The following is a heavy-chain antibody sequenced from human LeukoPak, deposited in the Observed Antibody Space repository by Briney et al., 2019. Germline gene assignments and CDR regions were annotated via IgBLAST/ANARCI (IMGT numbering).Heavy chain of an antibody. D-gene: IGHD4-11*01. V-gene: IGHV5-51*01. CDR2: IYPGDSNT. CDR1: GYSFTNYW. CDR3: ARQAYSNYDY. J-gene: IGHJ4*02. Sequence: GESLKISCKASGYSFTNYWIGWVRQMPGKGLEWMGIIYPGDSNTRYSPSFQGQVTIPADKSISTAFLQWSSLQASDTAMYYCARQAYSNYDYWGQGTLVTVSS.